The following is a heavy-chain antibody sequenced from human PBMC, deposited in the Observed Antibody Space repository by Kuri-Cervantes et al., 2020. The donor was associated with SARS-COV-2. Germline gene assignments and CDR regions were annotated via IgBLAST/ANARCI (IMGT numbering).Heavy chain of an antibody. CDR2: IYYSGST. Sequence: SETLSLTCTVSGGSISSYYWGWIRQPPGKGLEWIGSIYYSGSTYYNPSLKSRVTISVDTSKNQFSLKLSSVTAADTAVYYCASIAARPYFDHWGQGTLVTVSS. CDR1: GGSISSYY. D-gene: IGHD6-6*01. J-gene: IGHJ4*02. CDR3: ASIAARPYFDH. V-gene: IGHV4-39*01.